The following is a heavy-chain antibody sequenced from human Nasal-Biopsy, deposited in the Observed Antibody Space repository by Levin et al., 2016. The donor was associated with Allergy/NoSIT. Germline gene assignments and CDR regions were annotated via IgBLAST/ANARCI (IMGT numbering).Heavy chain of an antibody. CDR2: ISSSSAII. V-gene: IGHV3-48*02. CDR1: GLTFSSYS. J-gene: IGHJ2*01. Sequence: GGSLRLSCAASGLTFSSYSMSWVRQAPGKGPEWLSHISSSSAIIYYEDSVQGRFTISRDNNRNSLYLQLNSLRDEDTAVYYCARRLKLNWYFDLWGRGTLVTVSS. CDR3: ARRLKLNWYFDL.